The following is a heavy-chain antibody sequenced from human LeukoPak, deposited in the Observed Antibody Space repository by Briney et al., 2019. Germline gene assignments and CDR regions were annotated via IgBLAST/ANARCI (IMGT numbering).Heavy chain of an antibody. Sequence: GGSLRLSCEASGFTFRSYSMNWVRQAPGKGLEWVSSISSSGSYTYYGDSVKGRLTISRDNAKNSLFLQMNSLRAEDTAVCYCARDYFGSGSYPHWGQGTLVTVSS. CDR2: ISSSGSYT. CDR1: GFTFRSYS. CDR3: ARDYFGSGSYPH. V-gene: IGHV3-21*01. J-gene: IGHJ4*02. D-gene: IGHD3-10*01.